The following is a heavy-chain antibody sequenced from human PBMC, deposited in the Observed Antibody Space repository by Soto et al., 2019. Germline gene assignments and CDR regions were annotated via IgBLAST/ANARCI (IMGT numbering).Heavy chain of an antibody. CDR3: AGLNRFLEWFLFDY. J-gene: IGHJ4*02. CDR1: GCSISSSSYY. D-gene: IGHD3-3*01. V-gene: IGHV4-39*01. CDR2: IYYSGST. Sequence: SETLSLTCTVSGCSISSSSYYWGWIRQPPGRGLEWIGSIYYSGSTYYNPSLKSRVTISVDTSKNQFSLKLSSVTAADTAVYYCAGLNRFLEWFLFDYWGQGTLVTVSS.